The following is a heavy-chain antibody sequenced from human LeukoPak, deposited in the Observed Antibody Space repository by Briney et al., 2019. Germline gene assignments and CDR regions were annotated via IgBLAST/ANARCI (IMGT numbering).Heavy chain of an antibody. J-gene: IGHJ6*02. CDR2: ISPVSSYT. Sequence: GGSLRLSCLASGFSFNSYTMNWVREAPGKGLEWVSTISPVSSYTWYAESVKGRFTISRDNPKNSLYLQMDSLRAEDTAVYYCVRDVSRRIGMDVWGQGTTVSVSS. CDR3: VRDVSRRIGMDV. CDR1: GFSFNSYT. D-gene: IGHD2/OR15-2a*01. V-gene: IGHV3-21*01.